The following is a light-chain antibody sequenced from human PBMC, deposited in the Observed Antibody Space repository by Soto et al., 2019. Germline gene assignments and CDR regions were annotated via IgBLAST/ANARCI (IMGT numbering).Light chain of an antibody. J-gene: IGLJ2*01. V-gene: IGLV2-14*01. CDR1: SSDVGGYNY. CDR2: DVS. CDR3: AAWDDSLSGVV. Sequence: QSALTQPASVSGSAGQSITISCTGTSSDVGGYNYVSWYQQHPGKAPKLMIYDVSNRPSGVSNRFSGSKSGNTASLTISGLRSEDEADYYCAAWDDSLSGVVFGGGTKLTVL.